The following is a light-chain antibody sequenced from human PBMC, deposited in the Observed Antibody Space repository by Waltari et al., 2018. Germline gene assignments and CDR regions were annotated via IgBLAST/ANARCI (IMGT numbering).Light chain of an antibody. CDR3: QQYGSSPWT. CDR1: QTVSSRY. J-gene: IGKJ1*01. V-gene: IGKV3-20*01. Sequence: EIVLTQSTGTLSLSPGDRATLSGRDMQTVSSRYLAWYQQKPGQAPRVLIPGASNRATGIPDRFSGIGSGTDFTLTISRLEPEDFAVYYCQQYGSSPWTFGQGTKVEIK. CDR2: GAS.